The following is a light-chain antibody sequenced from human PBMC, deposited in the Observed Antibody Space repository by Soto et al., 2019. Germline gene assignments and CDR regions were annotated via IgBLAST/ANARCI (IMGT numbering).Light chain of an antibody. V-gene: IGKV1-5*03. CDR3: HQDNSYPPLT. CDR1: QSISSY. Sequence: DIQMTQKTYSLSASVGDRVTITCRASQSISSYLNWYQQKPGKAPKLLIYKASGLESGVPSRFSGSGSGTDFTLTISSLQPDDFATHYCHQDNSYPPLTFAEGTKVDVK. CDR2: KAS. J-gene: IGKJ4*01.